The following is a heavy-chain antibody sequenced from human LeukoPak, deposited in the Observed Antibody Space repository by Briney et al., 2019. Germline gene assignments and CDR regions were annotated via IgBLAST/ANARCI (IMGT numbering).Heavy chain of an antibody. CDR3: ARGTSGWFIPTRFDY. CDR2: ISGSGGST. Sequence: GGSLRLSCAASGFAFSTYAMGWVRQAPGKGLEWVSTISGSGGSTYYADSVKGRFTISRDNAKNSLYLQMNSLRAEDTALYYCARGTSGWFIPTRFDYWGQGTLVTVSS. J-gene: IGHJ4*02. V-gene: IGHV3-23*01. CDR1: GFAFSTYA. D-gene: IGHD6-19*01.